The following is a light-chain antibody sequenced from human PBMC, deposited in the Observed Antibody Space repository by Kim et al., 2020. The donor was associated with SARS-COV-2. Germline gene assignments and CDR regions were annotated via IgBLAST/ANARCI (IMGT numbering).Light chain of an antibody. CDR2: GAS. V-gene: IGKV3-15*01. CDR3: QQYNNWPWT. J-gene: IGKJ1*01. CDR1: QTVRSN. Sequence: EIVMTQSPATLSLSPGERATLSCRASQTVRSNLAWYQQKPGQAPRLLIYGASTRATGIPARFSVSGSGTEFTLTISSLQSEDFAVYYCQQYNNWPWTFGQGTKVDIK.